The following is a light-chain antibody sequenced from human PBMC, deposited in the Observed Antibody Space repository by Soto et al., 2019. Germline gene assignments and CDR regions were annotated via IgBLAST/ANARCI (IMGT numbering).Light chain of an antibody. CDR1: QSVSSY. CDR2: DAS. CDR3: QQRSNWPST. Sequence: EIVLTQSPATLSLSPGERAALSCRASQSVSSYLAWYQQKPGQAPRLLIYDASKRAPGIPAMFTGSGSGTDFTLTISSLEPEDFAVYFCQQRSNWPSTFGGGTKVDIK. J-gene: IGKJ4*01. V-gene: IGKV3-11*01.